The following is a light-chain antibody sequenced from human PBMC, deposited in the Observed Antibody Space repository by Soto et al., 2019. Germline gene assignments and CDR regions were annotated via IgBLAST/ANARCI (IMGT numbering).Light chain of an antibody. CDR2: EVS. CDR1: SSDVGGYNY. CDR3: SSYAASNNLGV. Sequence: QSVLTQPPSASGSPGQSVTISCIGTSSDVGGYNYVSWYQQHPGEAPKLMIYEVSKRPSGVPDRFSGSKSGNTASLTVSGLHAEDEADYYCSSYAASNNLGVFGGGTKVTVL. V-gene: IGLV2-8*01. J-gene: IGLJ2*01.